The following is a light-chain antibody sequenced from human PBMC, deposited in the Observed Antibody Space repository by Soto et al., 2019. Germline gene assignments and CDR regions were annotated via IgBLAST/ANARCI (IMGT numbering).Light chain of an antibody. Sequence: EILMTQSPATLSVSPGERATLSCRASQSISNNLAWYQQKPGQAPRLLIYGASSRATGIPARFSGSGSGTGFTLTVSSLQSEDFAVYYCQQYHNWPETLGQGTKVDIK. CDR3: QQYHNWPET. V-gene: IGKV3-15*01. CDR1: QSISNN. J-gene: IGKJ1*01. CDR2: GAS.